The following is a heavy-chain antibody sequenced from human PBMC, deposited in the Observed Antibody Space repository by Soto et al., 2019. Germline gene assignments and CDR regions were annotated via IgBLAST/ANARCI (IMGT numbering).Heavy chain of an antibody. CDR2: ISSSSSYI. Sequence: GGSLRLSCAASGFTFSSYSMNWVRQAPGKGLELVSSISSSSSYIYYADSVKGRFTISRDNAKNSLYLQMNSLRAEDTAVYYCARGRDYYDSSGYYSNDAFDIWGQGTMVTVSS. CDR1: GFTFSSYS. V-gene: IGHV3-21*01. CDR3: ARGRDYYDSSGYYSNDAFDI. D-gene: IGHD3-22*01. J-gene: IGHJ3*02.